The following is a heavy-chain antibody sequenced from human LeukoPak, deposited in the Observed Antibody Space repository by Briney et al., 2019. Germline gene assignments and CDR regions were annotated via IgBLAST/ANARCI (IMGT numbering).Heavy chain of an antibody. CDR1: GYTFTSYG. Sequence: ASVKVSCKASGYTFTSYGISWVRQAPGQGLEWMGWISAYNGNTNYAQKLQGRVTMTTDTSTSTAYMELRSLRSDGTAVYYCARDNVVVPAASGMDVWGQGTTVTVSS. V-gene: IGHV1-18*01. D-gene: IGHD2-2*01. J-gene: IGHJ6*02. CDR3: ARDNVVVPAASGMDV. CDR2: ISAYNGNT.